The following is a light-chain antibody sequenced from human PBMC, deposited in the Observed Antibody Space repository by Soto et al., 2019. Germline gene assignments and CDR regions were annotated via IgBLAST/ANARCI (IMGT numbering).Light chain of an antibody. CDR1: QNLTNKE. CDR3: QQYHASPGT. J-gene: IGKJ1*01. Sequence: EIKLTQSPGTLSLSPGERATRSCRASQNLTNKELAWYQQKPGQAPRLLIYGASSRATGIPDRISGSGSGTDFTLTINRLEPEDFAVYYCQQYHASPGTFGRGTRVDIK. CDR2: GAS. V-gene: IGKV3-20*01.